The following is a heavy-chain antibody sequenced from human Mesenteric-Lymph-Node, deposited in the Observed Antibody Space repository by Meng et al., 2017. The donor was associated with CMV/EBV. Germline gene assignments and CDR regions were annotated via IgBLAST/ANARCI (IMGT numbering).Heavy chain of an antibody. CDR1: GGSISSSSYY. CDR2: INHSGSA. V-gene: IGHV4-39*01. J-gene: IGHJ6*02. Sequence: SETLSLTCTVSGGSISSSSYYWGWIRQPPGKGLEWIGEINHSGSANYNPSLKSRVTISLDTSKNQFSLKVDSVTAADTAVYYCARQWLRVDSFYYYYHGMDVWGQGATVTVSS. CDR3: ARQWLRVDSFYYYYHGMDV. D-gene: IGHD5-12*01.